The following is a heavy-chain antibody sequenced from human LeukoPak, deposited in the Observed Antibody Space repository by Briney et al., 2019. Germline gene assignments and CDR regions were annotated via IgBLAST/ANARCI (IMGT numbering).Heavy chain of an antibody. J-gene: IGHJ4*02. CDR2: IIPIFGTA. V-gene: IGHV1-69*05. Sequence: GASVKVSCKASGGTFSSYAISWMRQAPGQGLEWMGRIIPIFGTANYAQKFQGRVTITTDESTSTAYMELSSLRSEDTAVYYCARDPGSLYFDYWGQGTLVTVSS. CDR3: ARDPGSLYFDY. CDR1: GGTFSSYA.